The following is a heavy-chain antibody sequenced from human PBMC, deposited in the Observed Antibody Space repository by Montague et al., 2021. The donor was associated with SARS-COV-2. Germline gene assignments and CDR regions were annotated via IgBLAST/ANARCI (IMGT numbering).Heavy chain of an antibody. CDR3: ARHYRATLPEAY. D-gene: IGHD2-15*01. V-gene: IGHV4-59*08. Sequence: SETLSLTCTVSGGSISSFYWSWFRQPPGKGLEWIGYISDSGRTNYNPSLTSRVTMSVDTSKNQFSLKVNSVTAADTAVYYCARHYRATLPEAYWGQGTLVTVSS. J-gene: IGHJ4*02. CDR1: GGSISSFY. CDR2: ISDSGRT.